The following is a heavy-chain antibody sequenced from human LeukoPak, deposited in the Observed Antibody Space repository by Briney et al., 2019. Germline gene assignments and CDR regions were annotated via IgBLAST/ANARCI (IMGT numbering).Heavy chain of an antibody. CDR1: GFTFDDYA. V-gene: IGHV3-9*01. CDR2: ICWNSGSI. Sequence: PGGSLRLSCAASGFTFDDYAMHWVRQAPGKGLEWVSGICWNSGSIGYADSVKGRFTISRDNAKNSLYLQMNSLRAEDTALYYCAKSWNYVDTFDYWGQGTLVTVSS. J-gene: IGHJ4*02. CDR3: AKSWNYVDTFDY. D-gene: IGHD1-7*01.